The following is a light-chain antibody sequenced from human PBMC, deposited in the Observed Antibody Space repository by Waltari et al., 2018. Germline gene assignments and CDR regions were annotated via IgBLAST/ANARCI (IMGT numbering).Light chain of an antibody. Sequence: DIQMTQSPSSLSASVGDRVTITFRASQGISNYLAWYQQKPGKVPELLIFGASTLQSGVPSRFSGSGSGTDFTLTISSLQPEDVATYFCQNFNSAPYSFGRGTKVEI. V-gene: IGKV1-27*01. CDR1: QGISNY. J-gene: IGKJ2*03. CDR2: GAS. CDR3: QNFNSAPYS.